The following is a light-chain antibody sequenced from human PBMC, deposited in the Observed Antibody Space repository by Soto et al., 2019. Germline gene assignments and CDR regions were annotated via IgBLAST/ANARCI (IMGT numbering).Light chain of an antibody. CDR1: QSISTY. CDR3: QQSYSTPYT. Sequence: DIQVTQSPSSLSASVGDRVTISCRASQSISTYLNWYQHKPGKAPKLLIHAASSLRSGVPSRFSGSGSGTDLTLTISSLQHEDFATYYCQQSYSTPYTLGQGTKVDIK. J-gene: IGKJ2*01. CDR2: AAS. V-gene: IGKV1-39*01.